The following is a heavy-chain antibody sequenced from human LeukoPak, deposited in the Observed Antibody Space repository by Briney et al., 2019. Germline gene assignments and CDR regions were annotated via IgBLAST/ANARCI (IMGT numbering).Heavy chain of an antibody. J-gene: IGHJ4*02. CDR1: GGTFSSYA. Sequence: SVKVSCKASGGTFSSYAISWVRQAPGQGLEWMGGIIPIFGTANYAQKFQGRVTITADKSTSAAYMELSSLRSEDTAVYYCARGCSGGSCSDYWGQGTLVTVSS. CDR3: ARGCSGGSCSDY. CDR2: IIPIFGTA. V-gene: IGHV1-69*06. D-gene: IGHD2-15*01.